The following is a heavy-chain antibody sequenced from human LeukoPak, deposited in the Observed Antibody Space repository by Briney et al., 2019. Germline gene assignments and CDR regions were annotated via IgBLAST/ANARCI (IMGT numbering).Heavy chain of an antibody. D-gene: IGHD5-18*01. J-gene: IGHJ4*02. CDR3: AKAPVEYSFFDY. CDR1: GFTFSSYA. CDR2: ISGSGGST. V-gene: IGHV3-23*01. Sequence: GGSLRLSCAASGFTFSSYAMSWVRQAPVKGLEWVSAISGSGGSTYYADSVKGRFTISRDNSKNTLYLQMNSLRAEDTAVYYCAKAPVEYSFFDYWGQGTLVTVSS.